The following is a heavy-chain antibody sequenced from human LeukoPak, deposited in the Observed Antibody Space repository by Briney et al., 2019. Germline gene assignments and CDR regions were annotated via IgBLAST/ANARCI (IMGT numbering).Heavy chain of an antibody. CDR1: GYSFTSYW. V-gene: IGHV5-51*01. Sequence: GESLKISCKGSGYSFTSYWIGWVRQMPRKGLEWMGIIYPGDSDTRYSPSFQGQVTISADKSISTAYLQWSSLKASDTAMYYCARQESLYCSGGSCYGGPFDYWGQGTLVTVSS. D-gene: IGHD2-15*01. CDR3: ARQESLYCSGGSCYGGPFDY. CDR2: IYPGDSDT. J-gene: IGHJ4*02.